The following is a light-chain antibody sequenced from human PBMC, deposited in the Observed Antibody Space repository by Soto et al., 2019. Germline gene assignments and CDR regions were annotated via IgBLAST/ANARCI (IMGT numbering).Light chain of an antibody. Sequence: DIQMTQSPSTLSASVGDRVTITCRASQSISPWLAWYQQKPGKAPKLLIFDASYLESGVPSRFSGSGSGTEFTLTISSLQPDDFATYYCLQYHTYRTFGQGTKVDIK. J-gene: IGKJ1*01. CDR1: QSISPW. V-gene: IGKV1-5*01. CDR3: LQYHTYRT. CDR2: DAS.